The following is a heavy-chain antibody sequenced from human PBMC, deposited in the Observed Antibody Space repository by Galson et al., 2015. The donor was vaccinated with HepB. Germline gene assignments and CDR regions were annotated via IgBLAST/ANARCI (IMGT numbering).Heavy chain of an antibody. Sequence: SVKVSCKASGGTFSSYAISWVRQAPGQGLEWMGGIIPIFGTANYAQKFQGRVTITADESTSTAYMELSSLRSEDTAVYYCASYSFYCGGGSCYSGVIYYYGMDVWGQGTTVTVSS. D-gene: IGHD2-15*01. CDR1: GGTFSSYA. J-gene: IGHJ6*02. CDR2: IIPIFGTA. V-gene: IGHV1-69*13. CDR3: ASYSFYCGGGSCYSGVIYYYGMDV.